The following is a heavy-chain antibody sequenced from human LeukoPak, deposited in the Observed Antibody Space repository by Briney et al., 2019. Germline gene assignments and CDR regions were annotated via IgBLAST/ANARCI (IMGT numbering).Heavy chain of an antibody. CDR1: GYTFTGYY. D-gene: IGHD2-2*01. J-gene: IGHJ4*02. CDR3: ARAHSGLECYQLLYFDY. V-gene: IGHV1-2*02. CDR2: INPNSGGT. Sequence: ASVKVSCKASGYTFTGYYMHWVRQAPGQGLEWMGWINPNSGGTNYAQKFQGRVTMTRDTSISTAYMELSRLRSDDTAVYYCARAHSGLECYQLLYFDYWGQGTLVTVSS.